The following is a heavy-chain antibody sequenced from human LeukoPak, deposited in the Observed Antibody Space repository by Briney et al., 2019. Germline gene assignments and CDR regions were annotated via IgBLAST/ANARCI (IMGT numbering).Heavy chain of an antibody. CDR2: ISGSGGST. CDR1: GFTFSSYA. J-gene: IGHJ4*02. CDR3: ARDGGYSGYRNFDY. D-gene: IGHD5-12*01. Sequence: GGSLRLSCAASGFTFSSYAMSWVRQAPGKGLEWVSAISGSGGSTYYADSVKGRFTISRDNSKNTLYLQMNSLRAEDTAVYYCARDGGYSGYRNFDYWGRGTLVTVSS. V-gene: IGHV3-23*01.